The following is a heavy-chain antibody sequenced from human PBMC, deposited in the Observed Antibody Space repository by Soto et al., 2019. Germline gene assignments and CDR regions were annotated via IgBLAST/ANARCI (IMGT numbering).Heavy chain of an antibody. J-gene: IGHJ4*02. CDR3: AREDFGVFGVAYFDY. V-gene: IGHV3-74*01. D-gene: IGHD3-3*01. CDR1: GFSFSSKW. Sequence: EVQLVESGGGLVQPGGSLRLSCAASGFSFSSKWMHWVRHAPGKGLVWVSRINTDGSSTSHADFVKGRFTISRDNAKNTLYLQMNSLRTEDTAVYYCAREDFGVFGVAYFDYWGQGTLVTVSS. CDR2: INTDGSST.